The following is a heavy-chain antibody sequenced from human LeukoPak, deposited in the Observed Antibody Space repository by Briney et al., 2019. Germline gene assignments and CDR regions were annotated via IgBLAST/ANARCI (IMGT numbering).Heavy chain of an antibody. J-gene: IGHJ6*02. D-gene: IGHD1-7*01. V-gene: IGHV1-69*04. CDR1: GGTFSRYA. Sequence: SVKVSFKASGGTFSRYAFSWVRQAPGQGLEWMGRIIPTPGIANYAQTFQDRVTITADKSTSTAYMELSSLRFEDTAVYYCAREGLDGTTQIYYYGMDVWGQGTTVTVSS. CDR2: IIPTPGIA. CDR3: AREGLDGTTQIYYYGMDV.